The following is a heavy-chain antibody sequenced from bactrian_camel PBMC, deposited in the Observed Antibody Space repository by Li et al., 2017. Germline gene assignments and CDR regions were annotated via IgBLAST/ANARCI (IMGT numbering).Heavy chain of an antibody. CDR2: LDSRGTP. J-gene: IGHJ4*01. CDR3: AKDSPRGQWTLIAIILDEYNY. D-gene: IGHD4*01. V-gene: IGHV3S53*01. Sequence: HVQLVESGGAPVQAGGSLRLSCEFSGNTYADYCMGWYRQVPGKEKEGVAVLDSRGTPSYAESAKGRFTISRDNARNTLYLQLNSLKTEDTAMYYCAKDSPRGQWTLIAIILDEYNYWGQGTQVTVS. CDR1: GNTYADYC.